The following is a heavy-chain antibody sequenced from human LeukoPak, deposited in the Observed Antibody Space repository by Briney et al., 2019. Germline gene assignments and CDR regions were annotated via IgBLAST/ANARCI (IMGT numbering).Heavy chain of an antibody. V-gene: IGHV1-2*02. CDR3: ARGHYSYSYEF. CDR1: GYTFTGYY. CDR2: INPNSGGT. D-gene: IGHD5-18*01. J-gene: IGHJ4*02. Sequence: GASVKVSCKASGYTFTGYYMHWVRQAPGQGLEWMGWINPNSGGTNYAQKFQGRVTTTRDTSINTGYMELSSLRSDDTAVYYCARGHYSYSYEFWGQGTLVTVSS.